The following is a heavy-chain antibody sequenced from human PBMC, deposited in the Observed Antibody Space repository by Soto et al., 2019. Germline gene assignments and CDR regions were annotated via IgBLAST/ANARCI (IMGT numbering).Heavy chain of an antibody. CDR1: GYSFTSYW. Sequence: GESLKISCKGSGYSFTSYWIGWVRQMPGKGLEWMGIIYPGDSDTRYSPSFQGQVTIAADKSISTAYLQWSSLKASDTAMYYCARATTVGYYYYYGMDVWGQGTTVTVSS. J-gene: IGHJ6*02. D-gene: IGHD4-17*01. V-gene: IGHV5-51*01. CDR3: ARATTVGYYYYYGMDV. CDR2: IYPGDSDT.